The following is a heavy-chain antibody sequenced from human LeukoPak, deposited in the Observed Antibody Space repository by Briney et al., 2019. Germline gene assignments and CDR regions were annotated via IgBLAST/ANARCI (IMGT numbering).Heavy chain of an antibody. J-gene: IGHJ4*02. CDR1: GFTFSSYN. CDR3: AKPSGSGVDY. Sequence: GGSLRLSCAASGFTFSSYNMNWVRQAPGKGLEWVAFIRSDGYHTYYADSVKGRFTITRDNFKNTLYLQMNSLRLEDMAVYYCAKPSGSGVDYWGRGTRVTVSS. CDR2: IRSDGYHT. D-gene: IGHD1-26*01. V-gene: IGHV3-30*02.